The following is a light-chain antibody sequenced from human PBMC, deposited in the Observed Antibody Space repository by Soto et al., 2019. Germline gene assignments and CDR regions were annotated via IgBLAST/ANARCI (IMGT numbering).Light chain of an antibody. CDR1: QSVSTY. CDR2: GAS. Sequence: EIVLTQSPGTLSLSPGERGMFSCRASQSVSTYLAWYQQKPGQAPRLLIYGASSRATGIPDRFSGSGSGTDFTLTISRLEPEDFAVYYCQQYDTSPWTFGQGTKVDIK. CDR3: QQYDTSPWT. V-gene: IGKV3-20*01. J-gene: IGKJ1*01.